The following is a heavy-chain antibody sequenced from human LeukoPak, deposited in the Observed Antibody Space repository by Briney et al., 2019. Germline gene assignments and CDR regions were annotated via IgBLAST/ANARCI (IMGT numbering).Heavy chain of an antibody. CDR2: MNPNSGNT. V-gene: IGHV1-8*01. J-gene: IGHJ4*02. D-gene: IGHD5-24*01. Sequence: ASVKVSCKASGYTFTSYDINWVRQATGQGLEWMGWMNPNSGNTGYAQKFQGRVTMTSNTSISKAYMALSNLTAEETAVCYCARGTRGYFDYWGQGALVTVSS. CDR1: GYTFTSYD. CDR3: ARGTRGYFDY.